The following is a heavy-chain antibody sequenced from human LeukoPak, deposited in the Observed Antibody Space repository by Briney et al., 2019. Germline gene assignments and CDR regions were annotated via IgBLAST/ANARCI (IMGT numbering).Heavy chain of an antibody. J-gene: IGHJ5*02. CDR3: ARYSGSGQFDP. Sequence: GGSLRLSCAASGFRFSSYWMSWVRQAPGKGLEWVANIKQDGTEKYYVDSVKGRFTISRDNAKNSQYLQMNSLRVEDTAIYYCARYSGSGQFDPWGQGTLVTVSS. CDR2: IKQDGTEK. CDR1: GFRFSSYW. V-gene: IGHV3-7*01. D-gene: IGHD3-10*01.